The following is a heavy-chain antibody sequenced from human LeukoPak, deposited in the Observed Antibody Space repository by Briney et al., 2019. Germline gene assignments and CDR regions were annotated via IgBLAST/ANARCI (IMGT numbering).Heavy chain of an antibody. D-gene: IGHD3-22*01. CDR1: GGSISSCGFY. V-gene: IGHV4-31*03. J-gene: IGHJ4*02. Sequence: SGTLSLTCIVSGGSISSCGFYWIWMPQHPGKGLEWSGYIYYSGSTYYNPSLKSRVTISVDTSKNQFSLKLSSVTAADTAVYYCARDGYYDSSGYSPPFFDYWGQGTLVTVSS. CDR3: ARDGYYDSSGYSPPFFDY. CDR2: IYYSGST.